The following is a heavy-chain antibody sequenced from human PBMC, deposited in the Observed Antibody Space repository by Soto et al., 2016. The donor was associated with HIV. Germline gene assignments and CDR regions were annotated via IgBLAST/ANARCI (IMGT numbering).Heavy chain of an antibody. V-gene: IGHV1-8*03. CDR2: MNPNSGNT. CDR1: GYTFTSYD. D-gene: IGHD3-10*01. CDR3: ARDGLMVRGLHY. Sequence: QVQLVQSGTEVKKPGASVKVSCKASGYTFTSYDINWVRQATGQGLEWMGWMNPNSGNTGYAQKLQGRVTITRNTSISTAYMELSSLRSEDTAVYYCARDGLMVRGLHYWGQGTLVTVSS. J-gene: IGHJ4*02.